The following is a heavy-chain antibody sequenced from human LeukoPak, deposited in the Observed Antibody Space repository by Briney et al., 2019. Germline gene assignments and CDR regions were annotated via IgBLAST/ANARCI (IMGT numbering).Heavy chain of an antibody. CDR1: GYTFPDYY. CDR2: INPDNGGT. CDR3: ARAMSRKDVDY. Sequence: GSVKVSCKTSGYTFPDYYIHWVRQAPGQGLEWMGWINPDNGGTNYAQKFQGRVTMTGDTSISTAYMELSRLTSDDTALYYCARAMSRKDVDYWAQGTLVTVSS. V-gene: IGHV1-2*02. J-gene: IGHJ4*02.